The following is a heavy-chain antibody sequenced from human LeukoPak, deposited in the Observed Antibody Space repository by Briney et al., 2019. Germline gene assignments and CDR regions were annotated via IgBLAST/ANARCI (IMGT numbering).Heavy chain of an antibody. CDR2: ISSSSSYI. V-gene: IGHV3-21*01. J-gene: IGHJ4*02. CDR1: GFTFSSYS. Sequence: PGGSLRLSCAASGFTFSSYSMNWVRQAPGKGLEWVSSISSSSSYIYYADSVKGRFTMSRDNAKNSLYLQMNSLRAEDTAVYYCARDHHPSSSWYKGGFDYWGQGTLVTVSS. D-gene: IGHD6-13*01. CDR3: ARDHHPSSSWYKGGFDY.